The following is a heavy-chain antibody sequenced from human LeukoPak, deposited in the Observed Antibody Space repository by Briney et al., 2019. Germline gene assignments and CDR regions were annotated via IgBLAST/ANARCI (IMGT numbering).Heavy chain of an antibody. V-gene: IGHV3-30*04. CDR3: ARGNSGIYSHFDY. D-gene: IGHD1-26*01. CDR2: ISYDGSTK. CDR1: EFPFSTYD. Sequence: GGSLRLSCAASEFPFSTYDLHWVRQAPGKGLEWVAVISYDGSTKYYADSVKGRFTISRDNSKNTVYLQMNSLRAEDTAMYYCARGNSGIYSHFDYWGQGTLVTVSS. J-gene: IGHJ4*02.